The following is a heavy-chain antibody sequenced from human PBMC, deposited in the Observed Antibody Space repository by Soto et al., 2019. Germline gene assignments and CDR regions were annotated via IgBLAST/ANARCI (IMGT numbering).Heavy chain of an antibody. V-gene: IGHV1-58*01. Sequence: SVKVSCKASGFTFTSSAVQWVRQARGQRLEWIGWIVVGSGNTNYAQKFQERVTITRDMSTSTAYMELSSLRSEDTAVYYCAADPDFWSGYYDESSWFDPWGQGTLVTVSS. J-gene: IGHJ5*02. CDR3: AADPDFWSGYYDESSWFDP. D-gene: IGHD3-3*01. CDR1: GFTFTSSA. CDR2: IVVGSGNT.